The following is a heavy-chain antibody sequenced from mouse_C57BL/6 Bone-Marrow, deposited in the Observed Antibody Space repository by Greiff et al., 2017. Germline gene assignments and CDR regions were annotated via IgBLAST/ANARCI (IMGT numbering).Heavy chain of an antibody. CDR3: ANYGSSRYWYFDV. D-gene: IGHD1-1*01. CDR1: GFTFSSYA. Sequence: EVQLVESGGGLVKPGGSLKLSCAASGFTFSSYAMSWVRQTPEKRLEWVATISDGGSHTYYPDNVKGRFTISRDNAKNNLYLQMSHLKSEDTAMYDCANYGSSRYWYFDVWGTGTTVTVSS. J-gene: IGHJ1*03. V-gene: IGHV5-4*01. CDR2: ISDGGSHT.